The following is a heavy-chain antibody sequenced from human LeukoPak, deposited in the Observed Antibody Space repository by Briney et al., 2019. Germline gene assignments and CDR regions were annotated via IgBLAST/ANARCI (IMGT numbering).Heavy chain of an antibody. CDR2: INWNGGST. V-gene: IGHV3-20*03. CDR1: VFIFDDYG. D-gene: IGHD2-21*01. Sequence: DGALTLSFVGCVFIFDDYGLRWVRQAPGRGLEGVSVINWNGGSTGYADSVKGRFTISRDNAKNSLYLQMSSLRAEDTALYYCARAFKYSMSGYYFDYWGQGTLVTVSS. J-gene: IGHJ4*02. CDR3: ARAFKYSMSGYYFDY.